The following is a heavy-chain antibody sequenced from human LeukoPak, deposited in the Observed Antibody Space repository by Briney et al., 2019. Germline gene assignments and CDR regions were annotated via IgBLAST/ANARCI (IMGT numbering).Heavy chain of an antibody. D-gene: IGHD5-12*01. V-gene: IGHV3-20*04. Sequence: GGSLRLYCAASGFTFDDYGMSWVRQAPGQGLEWVAGIKWNGGSIGYADSVKGRFTISRDNAKNSLYLQMNSLRAEDTALYYCARDPYCGYMYYFDYWGQGTLVTVSS. CDR3: ARDPYCGYMYYFDY. CDR2: IKWNGGSI. J-gene: IGHJ4*02. CDR1: GFTFDDYG.